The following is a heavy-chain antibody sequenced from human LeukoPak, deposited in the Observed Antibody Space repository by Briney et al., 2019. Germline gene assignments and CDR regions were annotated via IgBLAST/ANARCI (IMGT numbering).Heavy chain of an antibody. CDR3: ARWGYSSSSKWYYFDY. CDR2: IYHSGST. D-gene: IGHD6-6*01. J-gene: IGHJ4*02. CDR1: GGSISSGGSY. V-gene: IGHV4-30-2*02. Sequence: PSQTLSLTCTVSGGSISSGGSYWGWIRQPPGKGLEWMGYIYHSGSTYYNPSLKSRVTISVDTSKNQFSLKLSSVTAADTAVYYCARWGYSSSSKWYYFDYWGQGTLVTVSS.